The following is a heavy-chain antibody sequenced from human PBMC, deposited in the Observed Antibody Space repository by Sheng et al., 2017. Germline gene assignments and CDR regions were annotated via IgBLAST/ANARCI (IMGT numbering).Heavy chain of an antibody. CDR1: GGSFSGYY. CDR3: ARGVRGQVVVVAAPSFDY. D-gene: IGHD2-15*01. V-gene: IGHV4-34*01. Sequence: QVQLQQWGAGLLKPSETLSLTCAVYGGSFSGYYWSWIRQPPGKGLEWIGEINHSGSTNYNPSLKSRVTISVDTSKNQFSLKLSSVTAADTAVYYCARGVRGQVVVVAAPSFDYWGQGTLVTVSS. J-gene: IGHJ4*02. CDR2: INHSGST.